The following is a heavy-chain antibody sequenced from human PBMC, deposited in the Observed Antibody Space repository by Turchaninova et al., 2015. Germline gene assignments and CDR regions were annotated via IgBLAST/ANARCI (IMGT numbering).Heavy chain of an antibody. V-gene: IGHV2-5*02. CDR3: VQGVGSGDTGLRTTYHSYFMDV. CDR2: LYWDDDK. D-gene: IGHD1-14*01. Sequence: QITLEESGPALVKPTQALALTCTFSGFSFTSSGVGVGWIRQPPGKALEWLALLYWDDDKRYSTSLKTRLTTPKDTSINQGILTMTDMESVDTATYYCVQGVGSGDTGLRTTYHSYFMDVWGKGTTVTVSS. CDR1: GFSFTSSGVG. J-gene: IGHJ6*03.